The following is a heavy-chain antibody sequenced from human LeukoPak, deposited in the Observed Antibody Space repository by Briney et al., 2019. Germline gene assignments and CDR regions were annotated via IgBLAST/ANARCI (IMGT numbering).Heavy chain of an antibody. CDR3: AREIDSRFDT. CDR2: NYYSGTT. CDR1: GDSISSYY. D-gene: IGHD6-13*01. J-gene: IGHJ4*02. Sequence: KASETLSLTRTVSGDSISSYYWSWIRQPPGKGLEWIGYNYYSGTTNYNPSLKTRVTISVDTSKNKFSLNLRYVTSADTAIYYCAREIDSRFDTRGQGALVIVSS. V-gene: IGHV4-59*01.